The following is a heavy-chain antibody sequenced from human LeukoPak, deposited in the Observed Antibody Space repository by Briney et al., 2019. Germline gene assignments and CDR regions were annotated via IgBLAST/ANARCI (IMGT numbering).Heavy chain of an antibody. D-gene: IGHD3-22*01. J-gene: IGHJ4*02. V-gene: IGHV1-18*01. Sequence: ASVTVSCKASGYTFTSYGISWVRQAPGQGLEWMGWISAYNGNTNYAQKLQGGVTMTTDTSTSTAYMELRSLRSDDTAVYYCARDPPTYYYDSSGRTFDYWGQGTLVTVSS. CDR3: ARDPPTYYYDSSGRTFDY. CDR1: GYTFTSYG. CDR2: ISAYNGNT.